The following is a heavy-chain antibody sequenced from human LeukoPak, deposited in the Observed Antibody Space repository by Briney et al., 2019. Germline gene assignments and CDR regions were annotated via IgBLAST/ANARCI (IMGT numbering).Heavy chain of an antibody. CDR2: SYYSGST. D-gene: IGHD2-2*01. CDR3: ARSHCSSTSCPDYFDY. J-gene: IGHJ4*02. CDR1: GLSVSSGSYE. V-gene: IGHV4-61*01. Sequence: SETLSLTCTVSGLSVSSGSYEWRWIRRAPGEGLEWSGYSYYSGSTNDNPSLKSRVTISVDTSKNQFSLKLSSVTAADTAVYYCARSHCSSTSCPDYFDYWGQGTLVTVSS.